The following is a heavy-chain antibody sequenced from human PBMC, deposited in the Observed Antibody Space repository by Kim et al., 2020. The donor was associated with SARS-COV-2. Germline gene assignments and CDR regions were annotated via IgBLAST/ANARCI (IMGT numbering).Heavy chain of an antibody. V-gene: IGHV3-7*01. CDR1: GFTFSNYW. D-gene: IGHD2-21*01. CDR3: ARDCGGDCYSY. J-gene: IGHJ4*02. CDR2: IKEDGSET. Sequence: GGSLRLSCEASGFTFSNYWMAWVRQAPGKGLEWVANIKEDGSETYYVASVRGRFTVSRDNAKNSLFLQITSLRAEDTAVYYCARDCGGDCYSYWGQGTLVTVSS.